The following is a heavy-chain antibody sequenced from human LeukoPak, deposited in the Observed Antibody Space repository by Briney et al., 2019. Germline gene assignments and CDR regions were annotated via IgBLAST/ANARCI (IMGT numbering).Heavy chain of an antibody. Sequence: SETLSLTCTVSGGSVGSGSYYWSWIRQPPGKGLEWIGEINHSGSTNYNPSLKSRVTISVDTSKNQFSLKLSSVTAADTAVYYCARGGVDIVATIYFDYWGQGTLVTVSS. CDR3: ARGGVDIVATIYFDY. D-gene: IGHD5-12*01. CDR1: GGSVGSGSYY. V-gene: IGHV4-61*01. CDR2: INHSGST. J-gene: IGHJ4*02.